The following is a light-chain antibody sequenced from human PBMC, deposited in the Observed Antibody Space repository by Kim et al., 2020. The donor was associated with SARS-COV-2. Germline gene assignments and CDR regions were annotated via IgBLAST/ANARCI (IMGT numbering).Light chain of an antibody. CDR2: AAS. Sequence: VSVGDRVPITCRASQDIKSNLVWFQQKPEKAPRSLIYAASSLQSGVPSRFSGSGSGTDFTLTISSLQPEDFAAYYCQQYQSYPVTFGQGTQLEIK. CDR3: QQYQSYPVT. CDR1: QDIKSN. V-gene: IGKV1-16*01. J-gene: IGKJ5*01.